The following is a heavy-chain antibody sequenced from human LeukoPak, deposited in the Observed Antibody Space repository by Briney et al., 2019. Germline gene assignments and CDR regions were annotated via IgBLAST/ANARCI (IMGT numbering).Heavy chain of an antibody. Sequence: TGGSLRLSCTASGFTFSDYYMNWVRQAPGKGLEWVSSISSSSSYIYYADSVKGRFTISRDNAKNSLYLQMNSLRAEDTAVYYCARSSGYYYNFDYWGQGTLVTVSS. CDR3: ARSSGYYYNFDY. D-gene: IGHD3-22*01. CDR1: GFTFSDYY. CDR2: ISSSSSYI. V-gene: IGHV3-21*01. J-gene: IGHJ4*02.